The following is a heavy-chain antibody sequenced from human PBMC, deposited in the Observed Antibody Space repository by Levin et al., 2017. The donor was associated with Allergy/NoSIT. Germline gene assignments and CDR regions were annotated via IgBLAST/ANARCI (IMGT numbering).Heavy chain of an antibody. V-gene: IGHV3-23*01. CDR1: GFTFRTYA. CDR2: MSGSGDST. Sequence: GGSLRLSCAASGFTFRTYAMAWVRQAPGKGLEWVSTMSGSGDSTYYADSVRGRFTISRDTSKNTLYLQMNSLRAEDTAMYYCAKTKYQLLVDPFDIWGQGTMVTVSP. CDR3: AKTKYQLLVDPFDI. D-gene: IGHD2-2*01. J-gene: IGHJ3*02.